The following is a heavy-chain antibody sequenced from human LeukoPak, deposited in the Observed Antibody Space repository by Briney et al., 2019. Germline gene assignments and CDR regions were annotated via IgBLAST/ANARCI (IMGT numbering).Heavy chain of an antibody. CDR1: GITVSGNY. V-gene: IGHV3-66*04. CDR3: ARLVTGTTVINSGWFDP. J-gene: IGHJ5*02. CDR2: IYSGGNT. D-gene: IGHD4-23*01. Sequence: GGSLRLSCAVSGITVSGNYMAWVPQAPAKGLEWASVIYSGGNTYHADSVKGRFSISRDNSKNTVYLQMNGLRVEDTAVYYCARLVTGTTVINSGWFDPWGQGTLVTVSS.